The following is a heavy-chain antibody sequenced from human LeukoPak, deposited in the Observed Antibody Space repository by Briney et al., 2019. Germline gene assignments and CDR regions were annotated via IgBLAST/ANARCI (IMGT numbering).Heavy chain of an antibody. CDR1: GGSISSYY. V-gene: IGHV4-59*01. Sequence: SETLSLTCTVSGGSISSYYWSWIRQPPGKGLEWIGYIYYSGSTNYNPSLKSRVTISVDTSKNQFSLKLSSVTAADTAVYYCARVTYSYALPYYYYYMDVWGKGTTVTVSS. J-gene: IGHJ6*03. CDR2: IYYSGST. CDR3: ARVTYSYALPYYYYYMDV. D-gene: IGHD5-18*01.